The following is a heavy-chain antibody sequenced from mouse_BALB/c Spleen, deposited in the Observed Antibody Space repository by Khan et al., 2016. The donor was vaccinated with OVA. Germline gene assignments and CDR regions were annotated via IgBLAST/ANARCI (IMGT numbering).Heavy chain of an antibody. CDR2: INPDSSMI. CDR3: ARPRDYGPFVS. CDR1: GFAFSRYW. Sequence: EVQLQESGGGLVQPGGSLKLSCAASGFAFSRYWMSWVRQAPGKGLEWIGEINPDSSMINYTPSLKDKFIISRDNAKNTLYLQMSKVRSEDTALNYCARPRDYGPFVSWGKGTLGTVFA. D-gene: IGHD2-4*01. J-gene: IGHJ3*01. V-gene: IGHV4-1*02.